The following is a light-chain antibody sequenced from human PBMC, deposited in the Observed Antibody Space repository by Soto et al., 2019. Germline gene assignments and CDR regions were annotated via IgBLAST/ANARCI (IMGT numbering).Light chain of an antibody. J-gene: IGKJ1*01. CDR2: PVS. CDR1: QSIGTN. V-gene: IGKV1-39*01. CDR3: QQTYSAPPL. Sequence: DIQMTQSPSSLSASVGDRVTITCRASQSIGTNLNWYQQRPGKAPKLLIYPVSRLQSGVTSRFSGSGSGTDFTLSINSLQREDFATYYCQQTYSAPPLFGQGTKV.